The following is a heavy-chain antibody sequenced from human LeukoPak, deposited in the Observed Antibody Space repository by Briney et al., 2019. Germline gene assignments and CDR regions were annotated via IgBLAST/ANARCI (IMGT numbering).Heavy chain of an antibody. V-gene: IGHV3-30-3*02. CDR2: ISYGGSNK. D-gene: IGHD3-22*01. CDR3: AKYHYDRSGFPDY. Sequence: PGGSLRLSCAASGFTFSSYAMHWVRQAPGKGLEWVAVISYGGSNKYYADSVKGRFTISRDNSNNTLYLQRNSLIAKDTAVYDCAKYHYDRSGFPDYWGQGTLVTVSS. CDR1: GFTFSSYA. J-gene: IGHJ4*02.